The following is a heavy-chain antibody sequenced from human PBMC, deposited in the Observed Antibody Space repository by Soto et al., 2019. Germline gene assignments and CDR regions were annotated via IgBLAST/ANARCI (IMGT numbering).Heavy chain of an antibody. Sequence: SETLSLTCTVSGGSISSSSYYWGWIRQPPGKGLEWIGSIYYSGSTYYNPSLKSRVTISVDTSKNQFSLKLSSVTAADTAVYYCASQLRITMIVVVPQPDYWGQGTLVTVS. CDR3: ASQLRITMIVVVPQPDY. J-gene: IGHJ4*02. CDR2: IYYSGST. D-gene: IGHD3-22*01. CDR1: GGSISSSSYY. V-gene: IGHV4-39*01.